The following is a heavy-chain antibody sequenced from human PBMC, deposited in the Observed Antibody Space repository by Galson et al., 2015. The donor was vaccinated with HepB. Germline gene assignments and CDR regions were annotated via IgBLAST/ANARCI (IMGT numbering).Heavy chain of an antibody. Sequence: GFTFRSYWMHWVRQSPGKGLVWVSRVNSDGTTTNYTESVKGRFTISRDNAKNTLYLQMNSLRADDTAVYYCVRGIDSDSGAWSWGQGTLVTVSS. CDR3: VRGIDSDSGAWS. CDR2: VNSDGTTT. V-gene: IGHV3-74*01. J-gene: IGHJ5*02. D-gene: IGHD4-11*01. CDR1: GFTFRSYW.